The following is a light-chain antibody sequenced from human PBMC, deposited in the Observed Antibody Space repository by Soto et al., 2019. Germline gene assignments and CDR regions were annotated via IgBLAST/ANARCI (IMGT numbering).Light chain of an antibody. Sequence: DILIPQSPASLSLSPGDGATLSCRASQTIASNLAWYQQKPGQGPRLLIHGASTRAAGVPARFSGSGSGTDFALIISSLQSEDFAVYYCQQYHNWPPQYTFGQGTKLQIK. V-gene: IGKV3-15*01. CDR2: GAS. CDR3: QQYHNWPPQYT. J-gene: IGKJ2*01. CDR1: QTIASN.